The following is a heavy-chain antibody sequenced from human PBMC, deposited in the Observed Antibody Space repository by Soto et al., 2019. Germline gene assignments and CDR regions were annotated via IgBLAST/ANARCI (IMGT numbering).Heavy chain of an antibody. V-gene: IGHV1-69*13. CDR2: IIPIFGTA. D-gene: IGHD6-13*01. J-gene: IGHJ6*02. CDR1: GGTFSSYA. Sequence: SVKVSCKDSGGTFSSYAISWVRQAPGQGLKWMGGIIPIFGTANYAQKFQGRVTITADESTSTAYMELSSLRSEDTAVYYCARNKRSSPTHSSSWKHYYYYGMDVWGQGTTVTVSS. CDR3: ARNKRSSPTHSSSWKHYYYYGMDV.